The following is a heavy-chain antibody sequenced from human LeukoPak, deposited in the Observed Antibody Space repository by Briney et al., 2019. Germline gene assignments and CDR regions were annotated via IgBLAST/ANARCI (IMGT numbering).Heavy chain of an antibody. J-gene: IGHJ4*02. CDR1: GYTFTGYS. D-gene: IGHD1-26*01. V-gene: IGHV1-2*02. CDR2: INPNSGGT. Sequence: GSVKVSCKASGYTFTGYSMHWVRQAPRQGLEWMGWINPNSGGTNYAQRFQGRVTMTRDTSISTAYMELSRLRSDDTAVYYGARGWELPTIGIDYWGQGTLVTVSS. CDR3: ARGWELPTIGIDY.